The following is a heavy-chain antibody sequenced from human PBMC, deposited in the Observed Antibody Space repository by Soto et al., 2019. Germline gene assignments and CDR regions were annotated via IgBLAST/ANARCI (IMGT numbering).Heavy chain of an antibody. D-gene: IGHD5-12*01. CDR3: ARHAPHLYSGYDYYYYYYMDV. J-gene: IGHJ6*03. CDR1: GGSISSSSYY. CDR2: IYYSGST. V-gene: IGHV4-61*05. Sequence: SETLSLTCTVSGGSISSSSYYWSWIRQPPGKGLEWIGYIYYSGSTNYNPSLKSRVTISVDTSKNQFSLKLSSVTAADTAVYYCARHAPHLYSGYDYYYYYYMDVWGKGTTVTVSS.